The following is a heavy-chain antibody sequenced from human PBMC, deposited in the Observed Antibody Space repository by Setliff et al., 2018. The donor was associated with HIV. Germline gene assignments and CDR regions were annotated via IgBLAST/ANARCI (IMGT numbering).Heavy chain of an antibody. J-gene: IGHJ6*03. D-gene: IGHD3-3*01. CDR2: INYSGTT. Sequence: SETLSLTCTVSGGSISSYYWSWIRQPPGKRLEWIGHINYSGTTNYNPSLESRVTISVDTSKNQISLRLSSVTAADTAVYYCARRRPPPSGFYSKYYMDVWGKGTTVTVSS. CDR1: GGSISSYY. V-gene: IGHV4-59*08. CDR3: ARRRPPPSGFYSKYYMDV.